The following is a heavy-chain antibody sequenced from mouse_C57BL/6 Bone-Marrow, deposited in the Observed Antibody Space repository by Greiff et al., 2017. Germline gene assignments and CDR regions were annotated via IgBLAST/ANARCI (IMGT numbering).Heavy chain of an antibody. Sequence: EVQLQQSGPELVKPGASVKISCKASGYTFTDYYMNWVKQSHGKSLEWIGDINPNNGGTSYNQKFKGKATLTVDKSSSTAYMELRSLTSEDSAVYYCASPIYLFDYWGQGTTLTVSS. J-gene: IGHJ2*01. CDR1: GYTFTDYY. V-gene: IGHV1-26*01. CDR2: INPNNGGT. CDR3: ASPIYLFDY. D-gene: IGHD5-5*01.